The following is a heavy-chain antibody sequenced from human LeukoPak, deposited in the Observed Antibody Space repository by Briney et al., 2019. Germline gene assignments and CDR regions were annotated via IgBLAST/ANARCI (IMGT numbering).Heavy chain of an antibody. V-gene: IGHV3-21*01. D-gene: IGHD2-21*01. CDR3: ARDYCDGYHFFDS. CDR2: ISGSGEFI. Sequence: GGSLRLSCGDSGFTIISYSMNSIRQAPGKGLEWVSSISGSGEFIYYGDSVKGRVTISIDNGKNSLYLQMNSVRPENMAVYYCARDYCDGYHFFDSCGRGTLVTVSS. CDR1: GFTIISYS. J-gene: IGHJ4*02.